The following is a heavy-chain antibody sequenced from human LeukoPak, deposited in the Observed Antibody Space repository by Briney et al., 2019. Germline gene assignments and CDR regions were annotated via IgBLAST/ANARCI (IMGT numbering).Heavy chain of an antibody. CDR3: AREGYSSY. V-gene: IGHV1-2*02. CDR1: GYSFTGYY. J-gene: IGHJ4*02. CDR2: VNPNSGGT. D-gene: IGHD4-11*01. Sequence: ASGKVSCKASGYSFTGYYMHWVRQAPGQGLEWMGWVNPNSGGTTYAQKFQGRVTMTRDTSISTAYMDLSRLRSDDTAVYYCAREGYSSYWGQGTLVTVSS.